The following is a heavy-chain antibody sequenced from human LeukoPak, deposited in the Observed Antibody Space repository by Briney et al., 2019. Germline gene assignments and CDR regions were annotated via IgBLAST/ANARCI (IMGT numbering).Heavy chain of an antibody. D-gene: IGHD3-10*01. V-gene: IGHV1-69*06. Sequence: SVKVSCKASGGTFSSYTFTWVRQAPGQGLEWVGGIVSIFTTAKYALKFQGRVTITADKSTSTAYMELSSLRSEDTAVYYCARGVEWFGEDWGQGTLVTVSS. CDR1: GGTFSSYT. CDR3: ARGVEWFGED. CDR2: IVSIFTTA. J-gene: IGHJ4*02.